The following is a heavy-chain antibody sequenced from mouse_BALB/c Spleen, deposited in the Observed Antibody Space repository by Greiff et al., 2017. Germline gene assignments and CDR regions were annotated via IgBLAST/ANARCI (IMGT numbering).Heavy chain of an antibody. Sequence: EVKVVESGGGLVKPGGSLKLSCAASGFTFSSYTMSWVRQTPEKRLEWVATISSGGSYTYYPDSVKGRFTISRDNAKNTLYLQMSSLKSEDTAMYYCTREDGYYAYWGQGTTLTVSS. V-gene: IGHV5-6-4*01. CDR2: ISSGGSYT. D-gene: IGHD2-3*01. CDR3: TREDGYYAY. CDR1: GFTFSSYT. J-gene: IGHJ2*01.